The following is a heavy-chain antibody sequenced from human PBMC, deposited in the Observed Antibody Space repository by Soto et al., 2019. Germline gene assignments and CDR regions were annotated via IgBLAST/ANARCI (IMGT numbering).Heavy chain of an antibody. J-gene: IGHJ4*02. CDR3: AKNRPPKGITGIIRYFDY. V-gene: IGHV3-23*01. CDR1: GFTFSSYA. D-gene: IGHD1-20*01. Sequence: HPGGSLRLSCAASGFTFSSYAMSWVRQAPGKGLEWVSAISGSGGSTYYADSVKGRFTISRDNSKNTLYLQMNSLRAEDTAVYYCAKNRPPKGITGIIRYFDYWGQGTLVTVSS. CDR2: ISGSGGST.